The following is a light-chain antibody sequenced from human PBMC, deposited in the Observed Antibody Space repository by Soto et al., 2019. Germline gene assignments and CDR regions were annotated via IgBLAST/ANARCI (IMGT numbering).Light chain of an antibody. CDR3: QQLRAYPHT. CDR2: TAS. CDR1: QTINNY. Sequence: DIQLTQSPPFLSASVGDRVTVTCRASQTINNYLAWFRKKEGKAPEHLIYTASTLHGVVPSRFSGHAFVINLTLTIRTLQPEDFATYSCQQLRAYPHTFGQGTQLDIK. V-gene: IGKV1-9*01. J-gene: IGKJ2*01.